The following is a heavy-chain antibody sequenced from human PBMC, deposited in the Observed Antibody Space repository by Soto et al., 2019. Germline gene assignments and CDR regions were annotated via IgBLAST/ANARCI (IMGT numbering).Heavy chain of an antibody. V-gene: IGHV3-30*03. Sequence: PGGSLRLSCAASGFTFSSYGMHWVRQAPGKGLEWVAVISYDGSNKYYADSVKGRFTISRDNSKNTLYLQMNSLRAEDTAVYYCASMVRGVPTDYWGQGTLVTVSS. CDR2: ISYDGSNK. J-gene: IGHJ4*02. CDR3: ASMVRGVPTDY. CDR1: GFTFSSYG. D-gene: IGHD3-10*01.